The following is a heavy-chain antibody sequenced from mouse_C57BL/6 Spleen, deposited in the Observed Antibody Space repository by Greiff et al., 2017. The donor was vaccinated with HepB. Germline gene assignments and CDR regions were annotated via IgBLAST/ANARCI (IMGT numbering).Heavy chain of an antibody. CDR2: ISYDGSN. Sequence: EVHLVESGPGLVKPSQSLSLTCSVTGYSITSGYYWNWIRQFPGNKLEWMGYISYDGSNNYNPSLKNRISITRDTSKNQFFLKLNSVTTEDTATYYCAREDDGYYEGDYAMDYWGQGTSVTVSS. J-gene: IGHJ4*01. CDR1: GYSITSGYY. D-gene: IGHD2-3*01. V-gene: IGHV3-6*01. CDR3: AREDDGYYEGDYAMDY.